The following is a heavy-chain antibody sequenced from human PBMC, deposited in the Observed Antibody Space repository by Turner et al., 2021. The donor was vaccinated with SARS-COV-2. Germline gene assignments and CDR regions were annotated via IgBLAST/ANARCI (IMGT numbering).Heavy chain of an antibody. CDR3: ARDCSIPSCEA. V-gene: IGHV3-23*01. D-gene: IGHD2-2*01. CDR2: INGSGGRT. J-gene: IGHJ5*02. Sequence: EVQLLESGGGLVQPGGSLRPSCAASGFSFDSYAMTWVRQAPGKGLEWVSTINGSGGRTYYADSVKGRFTISRDNSKNTLYLQMNSLRAEDTATFYCARDCSIPSCEAWGQGTLVTVSS. CDR1: GFSFDSYA.